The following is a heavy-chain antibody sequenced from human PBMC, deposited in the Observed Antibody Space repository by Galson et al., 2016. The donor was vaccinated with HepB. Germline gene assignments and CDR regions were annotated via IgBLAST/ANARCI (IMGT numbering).Heavy chain of an antibody. CDR2: IYKSGST. CDR3: ARGVTGTPFFDC. V-gene: IGHV4-59*01. Sequence: SETLSLTCNVSDGSISSYFWSWVRQPPGKGLEWIGYIYKSGSTNYSPSLGSRVTISVDTSKNPFSLKLRSVTAADTAVYYCARGVTGTPFFDCWGPGALVTVSS. CDR1: DGSISSYF. D-gene: IGHD2-21*02. J-gene: IGHJ4*02.